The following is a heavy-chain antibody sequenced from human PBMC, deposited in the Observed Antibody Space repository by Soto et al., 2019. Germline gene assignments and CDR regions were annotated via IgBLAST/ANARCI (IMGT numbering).Heavy chain of an antibody. CDR2: ISVFDGDT. Sequence: QVQLMQSGAELKKPGASVKVSCKASGYTFTTYGLSWVRQAPGQGLEWIGWISVFDGDTNYARHLQGRVTMTADTSTSTAYMELRSLRSDDTAVYFFARDLVYCGSSSCYDDGFDIWGQGTMVTVSS. D-gene: IGHD2-15*01. CDR1: GYTFTTYG. CDR3: ARDLVYCGSSSCYDDGFDI. J-gene: IGHJ3*02. V-gene: IGHV1-18*01.